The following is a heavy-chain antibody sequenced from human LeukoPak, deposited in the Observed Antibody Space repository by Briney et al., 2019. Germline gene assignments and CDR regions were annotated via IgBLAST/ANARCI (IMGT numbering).Heavy chain of an antibody. CDR3: ARNLGYCSSTSCALVGY. Sequence: GGSLRLSCAASGFTFSSYSMNWVRQAPGKGLEWVSSISSSSSSYIYYADSVKGRFTISRDNAKNSLYLQMNSLRAEDTAVYYCARNLGYCSSTSCALVGYWGQGTLVTVSS. CDR2: ISSSSSSYI. CDR1: GFTFSSYS. J-gene: IGHJ4*02. D-gene: IGHD2-2*01. V-gene: IGHV3-21*01.